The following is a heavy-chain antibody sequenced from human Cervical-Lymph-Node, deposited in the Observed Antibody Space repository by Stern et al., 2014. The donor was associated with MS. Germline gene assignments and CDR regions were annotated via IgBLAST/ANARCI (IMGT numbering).Heavy chain of an antibody. V-gene: IGHV1-69*01. J-gene: IGHJ3*02. D-gene: IGHD2-15*01. Sequence: VQLVQSGAEVKQPGSSVKVSCKASGGTFSRYAITWVRQAPGQGPEWMGRIIPIFEAAKYAQKFQGRVTITADASTAYMELSSLRAEDTAMYYCATKVVVVTAAPFGAFDIWGQGTMVTVSS. CDR3: ATKVVVVTAAPFGAFDI. CDR1: GGTFSRYA. CDR2: IIPIFEAA.